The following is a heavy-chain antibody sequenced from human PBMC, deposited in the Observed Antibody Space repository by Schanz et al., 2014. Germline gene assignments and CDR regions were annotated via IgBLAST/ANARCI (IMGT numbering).Heavy chain of an antibody. CDR2: SRNKGHSYTS. J-gene: IGHJ4*02. Sequence: AQLVESGGGVVQPGRSLRLSCAASGFAFRSYAMHWVRQAPGKGLEWVGHSRNKGHSYTSEYAASVKGRFTISRDESESSLYLQMNSLRAEDTAVYYCARLGKWDLLNFDYWGQGTLVTVSS. D-gene: IGHD1-26*01. CDR3: ARLGKWDLLNFDY. V-gene: IGHV3-72*01. CDR1: GFAFRSYA.